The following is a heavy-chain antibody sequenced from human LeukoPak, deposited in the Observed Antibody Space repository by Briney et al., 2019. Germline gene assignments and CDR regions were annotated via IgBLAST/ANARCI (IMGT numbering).Heavy chain of an antibody. J-gene: IGHJ6*03. Sequence: ASVKVSCKASGYTFTGYYMHWVRQAPGPGLEWMGWINPNSGGTNYAQKFQGRVTMTRDTPISTAYMELTSLRSDDTAVYYCARGGVPVYYYYMDIWGKGTTVTISS. CDR1: GYTFTGYY. V-gene: IGHV1-2*02. CDR3: ARGGVPVYYYYMDI. D-gene: IGHD3-10*01. CDR2: INPNSGGT.